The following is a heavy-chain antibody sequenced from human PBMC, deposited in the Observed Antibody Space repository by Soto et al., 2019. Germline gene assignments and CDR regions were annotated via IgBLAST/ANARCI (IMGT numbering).Heavy chain of an antibody. Sequence: SETLSLTCTVSGGSISSSSYYWGWIRQPPGKGLEWIGSIYYSGSTYYNPSLKSRVTISVDTSKNQFSLKLSSVTAADTAVYYCARLMITFGGGIDYWGQGTLVTVSS. CDR1: GGSISSSSYY. CDR3: ARLMITFGGGIDY. V-gene: IGHV4-39*01. CDR2: IYYSGST. D-gene: IGHD3-16*01. J-gene: IGHJ4*02.